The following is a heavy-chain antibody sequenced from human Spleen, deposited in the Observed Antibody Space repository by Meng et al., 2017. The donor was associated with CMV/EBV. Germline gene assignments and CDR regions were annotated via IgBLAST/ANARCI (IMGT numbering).Heavy chain of an antibody. J-gene: IGHJ3*02. Sequence: GESLKISCAASGFTFSSYWMSWVRQAPGKGLEWVANIKEDGSEKYYVDSVKGRFTISRDNAKNSLYLQMNSLRAEDTAVYYCARVGCSSARCYNAFDIWGQGTMVTVSS. CDR2: IKEDGSEK. CDR1: GFTFSSYW. V-gene: IGHV3-7*01. D-gene: IGHD2-2*02. CDR3: ARVGCSSARCYNAFDI.